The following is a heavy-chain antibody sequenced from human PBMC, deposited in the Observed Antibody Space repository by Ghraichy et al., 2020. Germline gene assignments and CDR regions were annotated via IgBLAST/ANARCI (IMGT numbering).Heavy chain of an antibody. V-gene: IGHV3-21*01. CDR3: ARSIAVAGTDY. CDR2: ISSSSSYI. CDR1: GFTFSSYS. Sequence: GGSLRLSCAASGFTFSSYSMNWVRQAPGKGLEWVSSISSSSSYIYYADSVKGRFTISRDNAKNSLYLQMNSLRAEDTAVYYCARSIAVAGTDYWGQGTLVTVSS. J-gene: IGHJ4*02. D-gene: IGHD6-19*01.